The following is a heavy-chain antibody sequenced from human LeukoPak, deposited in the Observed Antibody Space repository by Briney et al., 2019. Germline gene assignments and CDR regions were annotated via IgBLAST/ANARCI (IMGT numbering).Heavy chain of an antibody. CDR1: GFTFSSYD. D-gene: IGHD3-10*01. J-gene: IGHJ6*02. CDR3: ARSGYYYGSGSYLHYYYGMDV. V-gene: IGHV3-13*04. Sequence: PGGSLRLSCAASGFTFSSYDMHWVREATGKGLEWVSAIGTAGDTYYPGSVKGRFTISRENAKNSLYLQMNSLRAGDTAVYYCARSGYYYGSGSYLHYYYGMDVWGQGTTVTVSS. CDR2: IGTAGDT.